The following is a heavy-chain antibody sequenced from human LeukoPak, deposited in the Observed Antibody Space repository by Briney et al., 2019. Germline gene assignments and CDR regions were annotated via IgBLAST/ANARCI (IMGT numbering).Heavy chain of an antibody. CDR2: IDWNNDK. D-gene: IGHD2-15*01. Sequence: SGPALVKPTQTLTLTCTFSGFSLSTSGVCVSWIRQPPGKALEWLARIDWNNDKYYSTSLKTRLTISKDTSKNQVVLTMTNMDPVDTATYYCARVRSVVAAIEPPGWPLDYWGQGTLVTVSS. V-gene: IGHV2-70*11. J-gene: IGHJ4*02. CDR1: GFSLSTSGVC. CDR3: ARVRSVVAAIEPPGWPLDY.